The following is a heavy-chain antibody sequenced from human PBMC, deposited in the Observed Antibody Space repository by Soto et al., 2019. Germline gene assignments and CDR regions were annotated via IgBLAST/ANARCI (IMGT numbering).Heavy chain of an antibody. D-gene: IGHD1-26*01. J-gene: IGHJ5*02. CDR1: GGSISSGGYY. Sequence: QVQLRESGPGLVKPSQNLSLICAVSGGSISSGGYYWSWVRQHPGKGLEWIGYIYNTGSAYYNPSLKGRITMSVDTSKNQFSLRLTSVTAADTALYYCARERVLRSGGFDPWGQGTPVTVSS. CDR2: IYNTGSA. V-gene: IGHV4-31*11. CDR3: ARERVLRSGGFDP.